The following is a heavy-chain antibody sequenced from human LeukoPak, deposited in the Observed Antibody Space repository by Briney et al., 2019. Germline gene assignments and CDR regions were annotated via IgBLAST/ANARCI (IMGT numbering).Heavy chain of an antibody. D-gene: IGHD5-24*01. CDR2: IWYDGSNK. Sequence: GGSLRPSCAASGFTFSSYGMHWVRQAPGKGLEWVAVIWYDGSNKYYADSVKGRFTISRDNSKNTLYLQMNNVRAEDTAIYYCAREQMAYHYGLDVWGQGTTVTVSS. CDR3: AREQMAYHYGLDV. J-gene: IGHJ6*02. CDR1: GFTFSSYG. V-gene: IGHV3-33*01.